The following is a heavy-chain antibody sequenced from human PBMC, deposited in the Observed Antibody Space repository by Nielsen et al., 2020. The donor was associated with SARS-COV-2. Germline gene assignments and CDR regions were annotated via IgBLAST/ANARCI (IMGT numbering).Heavy chain of an antibody. CDR1: GFTFSSYS. Sequence: GTLKISCAASGFTFSSYSMNWVRQAPGKGLEWVSYISSSSSTIYYADSVKGRFTISRDNAKNSLYLQMNSLRAEDTAVYYCARVPIAAAGGNAFDIWGQGTMVTVSS. V-gene: IGHV3-48*01. D-gene: IGHD6-13*01. CDR3: ARVPIAAAGGNAFDI. CDR2: ISSSSSTI. J-gene: IGHJ3*02.